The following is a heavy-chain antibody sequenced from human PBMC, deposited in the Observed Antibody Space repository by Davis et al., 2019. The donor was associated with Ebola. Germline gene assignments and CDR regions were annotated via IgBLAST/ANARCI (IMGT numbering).Heavy chain of an antibody. CDR3: ARRSSQALD. CDR1: GFTVSSNY. J-gene: IGHJ4*02. D-gene: IGHD1-1*01. CDR2: INTDGSGK. Sequence: GESLKISCAASGFTVSSNYMSWVRQAPGRGLECVASINTDGSGKYYVDSVKGRFTISRDNAKNSLYLQMNSLKAEDTAVYYCARRSSQALDWGQGTLVTVSS. V-gene: IGHV3-7*01.